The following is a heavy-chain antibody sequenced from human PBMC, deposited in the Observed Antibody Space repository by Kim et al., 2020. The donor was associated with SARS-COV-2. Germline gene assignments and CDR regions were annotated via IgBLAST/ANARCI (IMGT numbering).Heavy chain of an antibody. D-gene: IGHD5-12*01. CDR3: ARCPNPSRGYSGYDNRHYGMDV. CDR1: GGSFSGYY. J-gene: IGHJ6*02. CDR2: INHSGST. Sequence: SETLSLTCAVYGGSFSGYYWSWIRQPPGKGLEWIGEINHSGSTNYNPSLKSRVTISVDTSKNQFSLKLSSVTAADTAVYYCARCPNPSRGYSGYDNRHYGMDVWGQGTTVTVSS. V-gene: IGHV4-34*01.